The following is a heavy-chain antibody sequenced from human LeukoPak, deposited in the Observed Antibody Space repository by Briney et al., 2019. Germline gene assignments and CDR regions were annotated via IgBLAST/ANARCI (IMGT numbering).Heavy chain of an antibody. CDR3: ARDMYSMSSARGAY. CDR1: GFTFSDYW. CDR2: INGDGSST. D-gene: IGHD6-6*01. J-gene: IGHJ4*02. Sequence: GGSLRLSCAASGFTFSDYWIHWVRQAPGKGLVWVARINGDGSSTTYVDSVRGRFTISRDNAKKTLYLQMNSLRAEDAAVYYCARDMYSMSSARGAYWGQGTLVTVSS. V-gene: IGHV3-74*01.